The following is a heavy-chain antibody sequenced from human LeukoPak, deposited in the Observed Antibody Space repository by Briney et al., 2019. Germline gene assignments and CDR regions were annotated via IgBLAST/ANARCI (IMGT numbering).Heavy chain of an antibody. CDR2: VSSSSSYI. CDR1: GFTFSSYS. CDR3: ARGPTGTTDY. D-gene: IGHD1-1*01. V-gene: IGHV3-21*01. Sequence: GGSLRLSCAASGFTFSSYSMNWVRQAPGKGLEWVSSVSSSSSYIYYADSVKGRFTISRDNAKNSLYLQMNSLRAEDTAVYYCARGPTGTTDYWGQGTLVTVSS. J-gene: IGHJ4*02.